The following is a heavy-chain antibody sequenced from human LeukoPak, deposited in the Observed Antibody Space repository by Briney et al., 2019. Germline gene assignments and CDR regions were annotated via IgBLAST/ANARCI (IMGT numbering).Heavy chain of an antibody. CDR2: IIGDTTA. D-gene: IGHD1-26*01. CDR3: ARDGVGASPGDVFDV. Sequence: PGGPLRLSCEASDFIITRYSMNWVRLAPGRALEWVSFIIGDTTAKYADSVKGRFTVSRDNAKNSVYLQMNSLRDEDTAVYYCARDGVGASPGDVFDVWGQGTMVTVSS. V-gene: IGHV3-48*02. CDR1: DFIITRYS. J-gene: IGHJ3*01.